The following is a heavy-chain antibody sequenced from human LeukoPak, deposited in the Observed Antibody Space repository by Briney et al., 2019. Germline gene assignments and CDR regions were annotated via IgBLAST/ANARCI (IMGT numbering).Heavy chain of an antibody. CDR2: IYTSGST. V-gene: IGHV4-4*07. CDR1: GGSISSYY. D-gene: IGHD5-18*01. Sequence: SETLSLTCTVSGGSISSYYWSWIRQPAGKGLEWIGRIYTSGSTNYNPSLKSRVTMSVDTSKNQFSLKLSSVTAADTAVYYCARDSGVVDTAMDACNWFNPWGQGTLVTVSS. CDR3: ARDSGVVDTAMDACNWFNP. J-gene: IGHJ5*02.